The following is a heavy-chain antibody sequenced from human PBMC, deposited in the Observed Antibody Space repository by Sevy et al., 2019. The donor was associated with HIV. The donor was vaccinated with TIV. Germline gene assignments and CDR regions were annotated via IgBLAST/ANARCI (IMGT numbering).Heavy chain of an antibody. CDR2: IKQDGSEK. D-gene: IGHD2-2*01. J-gene: IGHJ4*02. V-gene: IGHV3-7*01. CDR3: ARDSIFDY. CDR1: GFTFSTYS. Sequence: GGSLRLSCAASGFTFSTYSMSWVRQAPGKGLEWVANIKQDGSEKYDVDSVKGRFTISRDTAKNSLYLEMNSLRAEDTAFYYCARDSIFDYWGQGTLVTVSS.